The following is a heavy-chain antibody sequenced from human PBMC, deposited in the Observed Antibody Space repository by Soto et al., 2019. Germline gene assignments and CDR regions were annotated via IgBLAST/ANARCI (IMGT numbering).Heavy chain of an antibody. CDR1: GFTFSSYW. D-gene: IGHD6-19*01. CDR3: AREHSSGWENDAFDI. J-gene: IGHJ3*02. Sequence: GGSLRLSCAASGFTFSSYWMSWVRQAPGKGLEWVANIKQDGSEKYYVDSVKGRFTISRDNAKNSLYLQMNSLRAEDTAVYYCAREHSSGWENDAFDIWGQGTMV. CDR2: IKQDGSEK. V-gene: IGHV3-7*03.